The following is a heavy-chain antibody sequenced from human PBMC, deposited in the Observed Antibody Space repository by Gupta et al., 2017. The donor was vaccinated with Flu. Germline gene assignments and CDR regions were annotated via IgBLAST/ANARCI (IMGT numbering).Heavy chain of an antibody. J-gene: IGHJ4*02. CDR3: AKWGWELHYFDY. Sequence: EVQLLESGGGLVQPGGSLRLSCAASGFTFSSYAMSWIRQAPGKGLEWVSAISGSGGSTDYADSVKGRFTISRDNSKKTLYLQMKRLRAEDTAVYYCAKWGWELHYFDYGGQGTMVTVSS. D-gene: IGHD2-15*01. V-gene: IGHV3-23*01. CDR1: GFTFSSYA. CDR2: ISGSGGST.